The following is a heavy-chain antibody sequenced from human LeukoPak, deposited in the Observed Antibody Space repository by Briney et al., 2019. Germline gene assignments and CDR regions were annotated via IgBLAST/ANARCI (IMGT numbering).Heavy chain of an antibody. D-gene: IGHD3-22*01. CDR1: GFTFSSYW. Sequence: GGSLRLSCAASGFTFSSYWMHWARQAPGGGRVWVSRIKSDGSTNYADSVKGRFTISRDNAKNTVSLQMNSLRAEDTGVYYCARAPSEIGGYYPEYFRHWGEGTLVTVSS. J-gene: IGHJ1*01. V-gene: IGHV3-74*01. CDR2: IKSDGST. CDR3: ARAPSEIGGYYPEYFRH.